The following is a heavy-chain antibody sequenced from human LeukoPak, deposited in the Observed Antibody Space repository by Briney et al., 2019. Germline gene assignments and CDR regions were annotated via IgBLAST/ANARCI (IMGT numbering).Heavy chain of an antibody. CDR2: IYYTGDT. CDR1: GGSISRYY. D-gene: IGHD6-19*01. V-gene: IGHV4-59*01. CDR3: TRDGGVAVTPLDFDF. J-gene: IGHJ4*02. Sequence: SETLSLTCTVSGGSISRYYWNWIRQPPGKGLEWIGYIYYTGDTNYTPSLKSRVTISVDTSKNQISLRLSSVTAADTAVYYCTRDGGVAVTPLDFDFWGQGILVTVSS.